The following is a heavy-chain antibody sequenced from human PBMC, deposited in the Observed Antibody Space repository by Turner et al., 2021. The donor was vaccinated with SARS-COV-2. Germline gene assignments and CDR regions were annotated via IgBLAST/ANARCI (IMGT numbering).Heavy chain of an antibody. Sequence: QVQLQESGPVLVKPSEALSLTCTVSGGYIGRFFWSWIRQPAGQGLEWIGRIFHGGSANYKSSLTSRVTMSTDMSKNQISLKLSSVTAADTAVYYCTRGNVVTGIDYWGQGLLVTVSS. CDR1: GGYIGRFF. CDR3: TRGNVVTGIDY. J-gene: IGHJ4*02. CDR2: IFHGGSA. D-gene: IGHD2-21*02. V-gene: IGHV4-4*07.